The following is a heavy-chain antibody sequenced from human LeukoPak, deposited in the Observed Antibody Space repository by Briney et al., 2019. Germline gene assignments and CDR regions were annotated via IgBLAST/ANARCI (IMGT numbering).Heavy chain of an antibody. V-gene: IGHV4-34*01. CDR2: INHSGST. J-gene: IGHJ5*02. CDR1: GGSFSGYY. CDR3: ARLYGSGSYMP. D-gene: IGHD3-10*01. Sequence: SETLSLTCAVYGGSFSGYYWSWIRQPPGKGLEWIGEINHSGSTNYNPSLKSRVTISVDTSKNQFSLKLSSVTAADTAVYYCARLYGSGSYMPWGQGTLVTVSS.